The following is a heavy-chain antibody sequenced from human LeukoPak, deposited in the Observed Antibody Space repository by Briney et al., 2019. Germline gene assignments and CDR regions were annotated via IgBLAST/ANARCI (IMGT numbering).Heavy chain of an antibody. CDR3: ARDRGDFWSGLGAAFDI. CDR2: IYYSGST. CDR1: GGSISSSSYY. V-gene: IGHV4-39*07. D-gene: IGHD3-3*01. Sequence: SETLSLTCTVSGGSISSSSYYWGWIRQPPGKGLEWIGSIYYSGSTYYNPSLKSRVTISVDTSKNQFSLKLSSVTAADTAVYYCARDRGDFWSGLGAAFDIWGQGTMVTVSS. J-gene: IGHJ3*02.